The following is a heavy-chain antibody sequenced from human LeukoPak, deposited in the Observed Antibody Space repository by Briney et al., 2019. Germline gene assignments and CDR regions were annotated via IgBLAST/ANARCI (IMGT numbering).Heavy chain of an antibody. CDR3: ATTPYSGRYRPYYFDY. Sequence: ASVKVSCKASGYTFTDYYMNWVQQAPGKGLEWMGLVDPEDGETKYAEKFQGRVTITADTSTDTAYMELSSLRSEDTAVYYCATTPYSGRYRPYYFDYWGQGTLVTVSS. V-gene: IGHV1-69-2*01. D-gene: IGHD1-26*01. J-gene: IGHJ4*02. CDR2: VDPEDGET. CDR1: GYTFTDYY.